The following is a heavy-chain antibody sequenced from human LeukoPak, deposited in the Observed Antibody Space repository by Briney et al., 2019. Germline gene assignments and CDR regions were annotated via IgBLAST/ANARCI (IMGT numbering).Heavy chain of an antibody. V-gene: IGHV3-23*01. CDR3: AKVTGYYYGSSGYFDY. Sequence: SGGSLRLSCAASGFTFSSYAMSWVRQAPGKGLEWVSAISGSGGSTYYADSVKGRFTISRDNSKNTLYLQMNSLRAEDTAVYYCAKVTGYYYGSSGYFDYWGQGTLVTVSS. CDR2: ISGSGGST. CDR1: GFTFSSYA. D-gene: IGHD3-22*01. J-gene: IGHJ4*02.